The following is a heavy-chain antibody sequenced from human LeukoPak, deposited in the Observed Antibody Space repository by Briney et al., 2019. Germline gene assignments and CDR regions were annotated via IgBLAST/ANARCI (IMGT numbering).Heavy chain of an antibody. CDR1: GGSISRYY. CDR2: IYTSGST. Sequence: SETLSLTCTVSGGSISRYYWCWIRQPAGKGLEWIGRIYTSGSTNYSPSLKSRVTISVDKSKNQFSLKLSSVTAADTAVYYCARTGDDSSGYPYYYYYYMDVWGKGTTVTVSS. J-gene: IGHJ6*03. D-gene: IGHD3-22*01. V-gene: IGHV4-4*07. CDR3: ARTGDDSSGYPYYYYYYMDV.